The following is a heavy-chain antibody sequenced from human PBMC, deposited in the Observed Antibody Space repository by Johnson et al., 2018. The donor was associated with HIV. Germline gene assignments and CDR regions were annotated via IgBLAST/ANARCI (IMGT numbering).Heavy chain of an antibody. J-gene: IGHJ3*02. V-gene: IGHV3-15*01. CDR2: IKSKTDGGTT. Sequence: VQLVESGGGLVKPGGSLRLSCAASGFTFSNAWMTWVRQAPGKGLEWVGRIKSKTDGGTTDYAAPVKGRFTISRDDSKNTLYLQMNSLKTEDTALYYCTTDLLEVVIAVMGGFDAFDIWGQGTMVTVSS. CDR1: GFTFSNAW. D-gene: IGHD2-21*01. CDR3: TTDLLEVVIAVMGGFDAFDI.